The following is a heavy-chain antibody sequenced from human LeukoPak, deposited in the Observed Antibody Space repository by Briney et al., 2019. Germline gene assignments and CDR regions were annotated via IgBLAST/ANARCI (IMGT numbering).Heavy chain of an antibody. CDR2: ISWNSGSI. V-gene: IGHV3-9*03. J-gene: IGHJ4*02. CDR3: ARSRGDF. D-gene: IGHD5-24*01. CDR1: GFTFDDYA. Sequence: GRSLRLSCAASGFTFDDYARPWVRQAPGKGLEWVSGISWNSGSIGYADSVKGRFTISRDNAHNSLFLQMNSLRAEDMAFYYCARSRGDFWGQGALVTVSS.